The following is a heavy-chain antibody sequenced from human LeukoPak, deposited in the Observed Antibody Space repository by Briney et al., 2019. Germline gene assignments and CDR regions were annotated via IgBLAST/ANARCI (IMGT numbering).Heavy chain of an antibody. CDR1: GYTFTSYD. D-gene: IGHD3-3*01. CDR2: MNPNSGNT. J-gene: IGHJ6*03. V-gene: IGHV1-8*01. Sequence: ASVKVSCKASGYTFTSYDINWVRQATGQGLEWMGWMNPNSGNTGYAQKFQGRVTMTRNTSISTAYMELSSLRSEDTAVYYCARLIFGVVHYYYYYMDVWGKGPTVTVSS. CDR3: ARLIFGVVHYYYYYMDV.